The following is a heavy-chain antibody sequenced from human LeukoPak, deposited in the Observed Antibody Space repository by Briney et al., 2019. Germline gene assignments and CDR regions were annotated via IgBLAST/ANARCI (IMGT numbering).Heavy chain of an antibody. V-gene: IGHV3-23*01. CDR1: GFTFSSYA. D-gene: IGHD2-21*01. CDR3: AKSGAYCGGDCLGNWYDP. J-gene: IGHJ5*02. Sequence: GGSLRLSCAASGFTFSSYAMSWVRQAPGKGLEWVSAISGSGGNTYYPDSVKGRFTISRDNSKNTLYLQMNSLRAEDTAIYYCAKSGAYCGGDCLGNWYDPWGQGTLVTVSS. CDR2: ISGSGGNT.